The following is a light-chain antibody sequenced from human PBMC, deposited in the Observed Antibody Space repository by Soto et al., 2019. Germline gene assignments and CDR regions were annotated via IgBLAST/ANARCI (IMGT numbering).Light chain of an antibody. V-gene: IGKV1-6*01. CDR3: LQDYNYPYA. CDR1: QGIRND. J-gene: IGKJ2*01. Sequence: AIQMTQSPSSLSASVGDRVTITCRASQGIRNDLGWYQQKPGKAPKLLIYAASRLQSGVPSRFSGSGSGTDVTLAISSLQPRDCGTYYCLQDYNYPYAFGQGTKLEIK. CDR2: AAS.